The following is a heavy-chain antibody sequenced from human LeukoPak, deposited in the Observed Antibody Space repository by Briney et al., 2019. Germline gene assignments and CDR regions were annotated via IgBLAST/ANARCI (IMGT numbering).Heavy chain of an antibody. J-gene: IGHJ6*02. Sequence: SETLSLTCTVSGGSISSYYYWTWIRQPPRNGLEWIGNIYYSGSTRYNPSLKSRVTISVDTSKNQFSVKLSSVTAADTAVYYCAREDGYCSGGSCYRGMDVWGQGTTVTVSS. CDR2: IYYSGST. CDR3: AREDGYCSGGSCYRGMDV. D-gene: IGHD2-15*01. V-gene: IGHV4-59*01. CDR1: GGSISSYY.